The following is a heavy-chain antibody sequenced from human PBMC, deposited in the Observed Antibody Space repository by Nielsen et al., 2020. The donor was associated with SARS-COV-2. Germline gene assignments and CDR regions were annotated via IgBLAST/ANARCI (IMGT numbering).Heavy chain of an antibody. CDR2: TYYRSKWYN. V-gene: IGHV6-1*01. CDR3: ARDVVDCSSTSCYHWTPNWFDP. Sequence: SQTLSLTCAISGDSVSSNSAAWNWIRQSPSRGLEWLGRTYYRSKWYNDYAVSVKSRITINPDTSKNQFSLQLNSVTPEDTAVYYCARDVVDCSSTSCYHWTPNWFDPWGQGTLVTVSS. J-gene: IGHJ5*02. CDR1: GDSVSSNSAA. D-gene: IGHD2-2*01.